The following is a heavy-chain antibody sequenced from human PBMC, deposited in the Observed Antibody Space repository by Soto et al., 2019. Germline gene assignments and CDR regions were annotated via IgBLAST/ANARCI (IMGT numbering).Heavy chain of an antibody. CDR2: ISAYKGNT. J-gene: IGHJ1*01. D-gene: IGHD6-19*01. Sequence: ASVKVSCKASGYTITSYGISRVRQAPGQGLEWMGWISAYKGNTNYAQKLQGRDTMNTDTSTSTAYMELRCLRFDYTAVYYCARDQGSSGWYSRVYAEYFQHWGPG. CDR3: ARDQGSSGWYSRVYAEYFQH. V-gene: IGHV1-18*01. CDR1: GYTITSYG.